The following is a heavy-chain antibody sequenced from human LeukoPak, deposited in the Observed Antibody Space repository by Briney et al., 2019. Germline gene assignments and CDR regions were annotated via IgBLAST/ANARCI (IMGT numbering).Heavy chain of an antibody. CDR3: ARDTVPPRNATEQKTGTYY. CDR1: GGSITTTNYY. V-gene: IGHV4-39*02. CDR2: VYYRGNT. D-gene: IGHD7-27*01. Sequence: SETLSLTCTVSGGSITTTNYYWAWIRQPPGEGLQWLGSVYYRGNTYSNPSLESRITMSVDTSKNQFSLRLTSVTAADTALYYCARDTVPPRNATEQKTGTYYWGLGTLVTVSS. J-gene: IGHJ4*01.